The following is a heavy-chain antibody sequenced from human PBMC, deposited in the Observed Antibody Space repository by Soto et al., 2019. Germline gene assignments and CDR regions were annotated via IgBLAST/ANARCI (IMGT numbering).Heavy chain of an antibody. Sequence: QVQLVESGGGVVQPGRSLRLSCAASGFTFSSYAMHWVRQAPGKGLEWVAVISYDGSNKYYADSVKGRFTISRDNSKNTLYLQMNSLRAEDTAVYYCARTLQAAAGGEVPLAMDVW. J-gene: IGHJ6*01. CDR3: ARTLQAAAGGEVPLAMDV. CDR2: ISYDGSNK. CDR1: GFTFSSYA. D-gene: IGHD6-13*01. V-gene: IGHV3-30-3*01.